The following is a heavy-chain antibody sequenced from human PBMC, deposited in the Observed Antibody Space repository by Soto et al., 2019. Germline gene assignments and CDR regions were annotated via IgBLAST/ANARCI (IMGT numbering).Heavy chain of an antibody. CDR2: IIPILGIA. Sequence: SVKVSCKASGGTFSSYTISWVRQAPGQGLEWMGRIIPILGIANYAQKFQGRVTITADKSTSTAYMELSSLRSEDTAVYYCARDVGYSSGWYYFDYWGQGTLVTVSS. J-gene: IGHJ4*02. CDR3: ARDVGYSSGWYYFDY. CDR1: GGTFSSYT. D-gene: IGHD6-19*01. V-gene: IGHV1-69*04.